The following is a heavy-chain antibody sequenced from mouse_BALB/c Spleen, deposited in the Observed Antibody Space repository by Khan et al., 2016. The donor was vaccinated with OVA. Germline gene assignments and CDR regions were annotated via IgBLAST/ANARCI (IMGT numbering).Heavy chain of an antibody. J-gene: IGHJ4*01. CDR3: ARIPTFITTALDY. CDR2: ITNGGGNT. CDR1: GFTFSSNT. V-gene: IGHV5-12-2*01. Sequence: EVELVESGGGLVQPGGSLKLSCAASGFTFSSNTMSWVRQTPDKRLEWVAYITNGGGNTYYPDTVKGRFTISRDNAKNTLYLEMSSLKSEDTAMYYCARIPTFITTALDYWGQGTSVTVSS. D-gene: IGHD1-2*01.